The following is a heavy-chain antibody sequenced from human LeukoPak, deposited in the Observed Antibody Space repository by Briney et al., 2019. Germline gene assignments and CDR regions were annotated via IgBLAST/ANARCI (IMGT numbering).Heavy chain of an antibody. CDR2: ISGGST. Sequence: GGSLRLSCAASGFTVSSNEMSWVRQAPGKGLEWVSSISGGSTYYADSRKGRFTISRDNSKNTLHLQMNSLRAEDTVGSGWTDYWGQGTLVTVSS. V-gene: IGHV3-38-3*01. CDR3: TDY. CDR1: GFTVSSNE. D-gene: IGHD6-19*01. J-gene: IGHJ4*02.